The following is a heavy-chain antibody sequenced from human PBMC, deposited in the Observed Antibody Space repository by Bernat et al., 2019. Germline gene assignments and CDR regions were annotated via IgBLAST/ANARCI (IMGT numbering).Heavy chain of an antibody. CDR3: ARERSSSSHSDY. CDR1: GFTFSSYS. CDR2: ISSTSSYI. D-gene: IGHD6-6*01. Sequence: EVHFVESGGGLVKPGGSLRLSCAASGFTFSSYSMNWVRQAPGKGLEWVPAISSTSSYIYYADPVKGRFTISRDNAKNSLYQQLNSLSAEDTTVYYCARERSSSSHSDYWGQGTLVTVSS. J-gene: IGHJ4*02. V-gene: IGHV3-21*01.